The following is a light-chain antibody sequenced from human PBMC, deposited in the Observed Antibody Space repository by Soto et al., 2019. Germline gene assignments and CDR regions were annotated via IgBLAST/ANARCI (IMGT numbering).Light chain of an antibody. CDR3: CSYAGSSTLV. V-gene: IGLV2-23*01. CDR1: SSDVGTYNL. J-gene: IGLJ3*02. CDR2: EGS. Sequence: QSALTQPASVSGSPGQSITISCTGTSSDVGTYNLVSWYQQHPGKAPKLMLYEGSKRPSGVSNRFSGSKSGNTASLTISWRQAEDAADYYCCSYAGSSTLVFGGGTKLTVL.